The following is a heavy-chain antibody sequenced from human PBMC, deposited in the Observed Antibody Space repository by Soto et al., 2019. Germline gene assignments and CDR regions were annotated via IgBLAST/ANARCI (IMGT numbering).Heavy chain of an antibody. J-gene: IGHJ6*02. D-gene: IGHD3-16*01. CDR3: AKDQGSMKNYGVDV. CDR1: GFTFASYA. CDR2: ISGSGGNT. Sequence: QPGGSLRLSCAASGFTFASYAMTWVRQAPGKGLEWVSVISGSGGNTYYADSVKGRFTISRDNSKNTLYLQMNSLRVEDTAVYYCAKDQGSMKNYGVDVWGQGNTVTVSS. V-gene: IGHV3-23*01.